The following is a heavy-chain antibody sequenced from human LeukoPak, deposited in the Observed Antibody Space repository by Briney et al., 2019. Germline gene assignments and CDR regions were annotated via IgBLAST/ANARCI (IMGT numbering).Heavy chain of an antibody. CDR1: GFTLSYYT. V-gene: IGHV3-73*01. J-gene: IGHJ4*02. Sequence: GGSLRLSCAASGFTLSYYTMHWVRQASGKGLEWVGRIRSKANSYATAYAASVKGRFTISRDDSKNTAYLQMNSLKTEDTAVYYCTRPDDYGDYWGQGTLVTVSS. CDR2: IRSKANSYAT. CDR3: TRPDDYGDY.